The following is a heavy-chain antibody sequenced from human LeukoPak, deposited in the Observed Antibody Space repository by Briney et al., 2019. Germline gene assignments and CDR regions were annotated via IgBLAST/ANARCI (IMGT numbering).Heavy chain of an antibody. CDR2: IYTSGST. V-gene: IGHV4-4*09. CDR1: GGSISSYY. CDR3: RGVATGGFDY. D-gene: IGHD5-12*01. Sequence: SETLSLTCTVSGGSISSYYWSWIRQPPGKGLEWNGYIYTSGSTNYNPSLKSRVTISVDTSKNQFSLKLSSVTAADTAVYYCRGVATGGFDYWGQGTLVTVSS. J-gene: IGHJ4*02.